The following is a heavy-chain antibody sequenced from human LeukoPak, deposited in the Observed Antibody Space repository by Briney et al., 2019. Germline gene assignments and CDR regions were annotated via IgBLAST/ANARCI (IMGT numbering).Heavy chain of an antibody. J-gene: IGHJ4*02. CDR2: ISAYNGNT. CDR1: GYTFTSYG. V-gene: IGHV1-18*04. CDR3: ARDQRAEGFGELYDY. D-gene: IGHD3-10*01. Sequence: EASVKVSCKASGYTFTSYGISWVRQAPGQGLEWMGWISAYNGNTNYAQKLQGRVTMTTDTSTSTAYMELGSLRSDDTAVYYCARDQRAEGFGELYDYWGQGTLVTVSS.